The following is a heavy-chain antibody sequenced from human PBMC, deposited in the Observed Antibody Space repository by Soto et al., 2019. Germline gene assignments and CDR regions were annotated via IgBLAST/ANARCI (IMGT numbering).Heavy chain of an antibody. CDR2: ISYDGSTT. V-gene: IGHV3-30*09. J-gene: IGHJ5*02. CDR1: GFTFSSHA. D-gene: IGHD4-4*01. CDR3: ARHVASTVTTSDWFDP. Sequence: LRLSCAASGFTFSSHAMHWVRQAPGKGLEWVAIISYDGSTTYHADSVKGRFAISRDNSKNTLYLQMNSLRTDDTAVYFCARHVASTVTTSDWFDPWGQGTLVTVSS.